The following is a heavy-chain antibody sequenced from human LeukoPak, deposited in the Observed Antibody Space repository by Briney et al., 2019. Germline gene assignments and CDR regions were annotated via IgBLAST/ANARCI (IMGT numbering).Heavy chain of an antibody. CDR3: VREGLECSGSSCQRAAFDY. Sequence: PGGSLRLSCAASGFTFSAYWMHWVRQAPGKGLVWVSRINSDGSGTSYADSVQGRFTISRDNAKNTLYLQMNSLRDEDTAVYYCVREGLECSGSSCQRAAFDYWGQGTLVTVSS. V-gene: IGHV3-74*01. CDR2: INSDGSGT. J-gene: IGHJ4*02. D-gene: IGHD2-2*01. CDR1: GFTFSAYW.